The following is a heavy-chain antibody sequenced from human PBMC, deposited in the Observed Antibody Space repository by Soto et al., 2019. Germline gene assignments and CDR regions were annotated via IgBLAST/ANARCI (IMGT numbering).Heavy chain of an antibody. CDR2: IYYSGST. J-gene: IGHJ5*02. D-gene: IGHD1-1*01. V-gene: IGHV4-31*03. CDR3: ARDRKPHKPNEHTNWFDP. Sequence: QVQLQESGPGLVKPSQTLSLTCTVSGGSISSGGYYWSWIRQQPGKGLEWIGYIYYSGSTYYNPSLKSRVTISVDTSKNQFSLKLSSVTAADTAVYYCARDRKPHKPNEHTNWFDPWGQGTLVTVSS. CDR1: GGSISSGGYY.